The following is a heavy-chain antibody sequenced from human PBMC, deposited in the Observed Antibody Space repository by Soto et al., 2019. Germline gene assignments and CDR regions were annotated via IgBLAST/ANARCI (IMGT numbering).Heavy chain of an antibody. CDR1: GYTFTSYY. Sequence: ASVKVSCKASGYTFTSYYMHWVRQAPGQGLEWMGIINPSGGSTSYAQKLQGRVTMTRDTSTSTVYMELSSLRSEDTAVYYCARDSLDRSSLFLSWFDPWGQGTLVTVSS. J-gene: IGHJ5*02. D-gene: IGHD6-13*01. V-gene: IGHV1-46*03. CDR2: INPSGGST. CDR3: ARDSLDRSSLFLSWFDP.